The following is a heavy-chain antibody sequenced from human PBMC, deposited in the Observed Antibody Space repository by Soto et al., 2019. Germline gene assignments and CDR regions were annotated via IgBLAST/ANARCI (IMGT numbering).Heavy chain of an antibody. CDR1: GGSFSGYY. V-gene: IGHV4-34*01. CDR3: ARGKGGQLWLGYYYGMDV. D-gene: IGHD5-18*01. J-gene: IGHJ6*02. CDR2: INHSGST. Sequence: SETLSLTCGVYGGSFSGYYWSWIRQPPGKGLEWIGEINHSGSTNYNPSLKSRVTISVDTSKNQFSLKLSSVTAADTAVYYCARGKGGQLWLGYYYGMDVWGQGTTVTVSS.